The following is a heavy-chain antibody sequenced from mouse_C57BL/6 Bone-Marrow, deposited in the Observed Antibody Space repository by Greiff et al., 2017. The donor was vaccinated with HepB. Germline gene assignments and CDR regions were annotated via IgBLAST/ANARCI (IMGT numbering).Heavy chain of an antibody. CDR2: ISDGGSYN. CDR3: ARAPFYYDYDPGFAY. CDR1: GFTFSSYA. D-gene: IGHD2-4*01. J-gene: IGHJ3*01. Sequence: EVQVVESGGGLVKPGGSLKLSCAASGFTFSSYAMSWVRQTPEKRLEWVATISDGGSYNYYPDNVKGRFTISRDNAKNNLYLQMSHLKSKDTAMYYCARAPFYYDYDPGFAYWGQGTLVTVSA. V-gene: IGHV5-4*01.